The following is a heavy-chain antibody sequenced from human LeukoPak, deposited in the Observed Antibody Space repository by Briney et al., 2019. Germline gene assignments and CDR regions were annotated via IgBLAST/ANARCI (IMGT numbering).Heavy chain of an antibody. V-gene: IGHV1-69*13. D-gene: IGHD3-10*01. J-gene: IGHJ5*02. CDR2: IIVIFGTA. Sequence: GASVKVSCKASGGTFSSYAISWVRQAPGQGLEWMGGIIVIFGTANYAQKFQGRVTITADESTSTAYMELSSLRSEDTAVYYCARDFDSAYYYGSGSYYPWGQGTLVTVSS. CDR1: GGTFSSYA. CDR3: ARDFDSAYYYGSGSYYP.